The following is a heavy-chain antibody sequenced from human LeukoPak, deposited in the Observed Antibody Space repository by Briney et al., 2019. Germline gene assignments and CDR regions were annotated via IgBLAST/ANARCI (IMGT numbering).Heavy chain of an antibody. V-gene: IGHV3-30*04. CDR1: GFTFSSYA. J-gene: IGHJ6*03. CDR3: AREYYFYHMDG. Sequence: GRSLRLSCAASGFTFSSYAMHWVRQAPGKGLEWVAVISYDGSNKYYADSVKGRFTISRDNAKNSLYLQMNSLRAEDTAVYYCAREYYFYHMDGRGEGTTVTVSS. CDR2: ISYDGSNK.